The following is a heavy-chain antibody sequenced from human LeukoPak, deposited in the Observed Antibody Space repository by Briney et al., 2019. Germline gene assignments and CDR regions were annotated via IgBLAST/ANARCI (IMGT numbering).Heavy chain of an antibody. CDR2: IYTSGNT. V-gene: IGHV4-4*07. CDR3: ARDYSNYVDYYYYYMDV. Sequence: PSETLSLTCTVSGGSISSYYWSWIRQPAGKGLEWIGRIYTSGNTNYNPSLKSRVTMSLVTSKNQFSLRLSSVTAADTAVYYCARDYSNYVDYYYYYMDVWGKGTTVTVSS. CDR1: GGSISSYY. D-gene: IGHD4-11*01. J-gene: IGHJ6*03.